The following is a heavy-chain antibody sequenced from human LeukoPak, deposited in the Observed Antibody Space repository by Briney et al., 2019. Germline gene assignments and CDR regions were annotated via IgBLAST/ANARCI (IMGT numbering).Heavy chain of an antibody. D-gene: IGHD5-12*01. CDR3: AKCGNSGCHLIDY. J-gene: IGHJ4*02. Sequence: GGSLRLSCAASGFTFSSYGMHWVRQAPGKGLEWVAVISYDGSNKGYADSVKGRFTLSRDNSKNTPYLHMNSLRAEDTAVYYCAKCGNSGCHLIDYWGQGTLVTVSS. CDR1: GFTFSSYG. V-gene: IGHV3-30*18. CDR2: ISYDGSNK.